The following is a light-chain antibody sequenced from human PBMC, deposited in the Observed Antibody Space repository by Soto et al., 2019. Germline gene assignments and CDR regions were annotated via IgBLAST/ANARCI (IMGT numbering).Light chain of an antibody. CDR2: KAS. CDR3: QQYDNDYWR. Sequence: DIQMTQSPSTLSASVGDRVIITCRASQSITSWLAWYQQKPGKAPNLMIYKASALKSGVPSRFSRSGSGTAFTLTVSSLQPDDFATYYCQQYDNDYWRFGEGPKVEIK. V-gene: IGKV1-5*03. J-gene: IGKJ1*01. CDR1: QSITSW.